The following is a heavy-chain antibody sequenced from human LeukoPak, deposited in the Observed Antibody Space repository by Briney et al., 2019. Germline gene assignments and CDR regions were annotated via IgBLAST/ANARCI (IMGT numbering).Heavy chain of an antibody. J-gene: IGHJ4*02. CDR3: AKASYCSGGSCYLVDY. D-gene: IGHD2-15*01. CDR1: GFTFSSYA. V-gene: IGHV3-23*01. CDR2: ISGSGGST. Sequence: GGSLRLSCAASGFTFSSYAMSWVRQAPGKGLEWVSTISGSGGSTYYADSVKGRFTISRDNSKNTLYLQMNSLRAEDTAVYYCAKASYCSGGSCYLVDYWGQGTLVTVSS.